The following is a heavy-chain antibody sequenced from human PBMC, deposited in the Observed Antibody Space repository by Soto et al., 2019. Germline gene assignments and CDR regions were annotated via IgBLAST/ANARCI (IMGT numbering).Heavy chain of an antibody. CDR2: ISSSSSYI. CDR3: ARVLGGLAAAGNNYYGLCS. J-gene: IGHJ6*02. Sequence: TGGSLRLSCAASGFTFSSYSMNWVRQAPGKGLEWVSSISSSSSYIYYADSVKGRFTISRDNAKNSLYLQMNSLRAEDTAVYSCARVLGGLAAAGNNYYGLCSWGQETTFTVSS. CDR1: GFTFSSYS. D-gene: IGHD6-13*01. V-gene: IGHV3-21*01.